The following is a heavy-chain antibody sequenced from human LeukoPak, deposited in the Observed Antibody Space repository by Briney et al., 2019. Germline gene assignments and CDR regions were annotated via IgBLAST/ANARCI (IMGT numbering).Heavy chain of an antibody. J-gene: IGHJ4*02. V-gene: IGHV1-18*01. CDR1: GYTLTELS. CDR2: ISAYNGNT. Sequence: SVKVSCKVSGYTLTELSMHWVRQAPGQGLEWMGWISAYNGNTNYAQKLQGRVTMTTDTSTSTAYMELRSLRSEDTAVYYCARDNPTATYSSGWYYFDYWGQGTLVTVSS. D-gene: IGHD6-19*01. CDR3: ARDNPTATYSSGWYYFDY.